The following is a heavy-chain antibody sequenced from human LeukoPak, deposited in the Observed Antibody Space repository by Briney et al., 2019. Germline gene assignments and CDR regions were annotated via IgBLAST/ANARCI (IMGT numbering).Heavy chain of an antibody. CDR1: GFTFSSHD. Sequence: LTGGSLRLSCAASGFTFSSHDMHWVRQPTGKGLEWVSVIGTAGNTYYTDSVKGRFTISRENAKNSLYLQMDNLRAEDTAVHYCARSKSYSSGWTDFDCWGQGTLVTVSS. D-gene: IGHD6-19*01. V-gene: IGHV3-13*01. CDR2: IGTAGNT. J-gene: IGHJ4*02. CDR3: ARSKSYSSGWTDFDC.